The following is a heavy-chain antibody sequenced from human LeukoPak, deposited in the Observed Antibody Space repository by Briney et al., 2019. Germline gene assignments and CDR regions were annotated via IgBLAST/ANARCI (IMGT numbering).Heavy chain of an antibody. CDR3: AREITVAGKEEAFDI. J-gene: IGHJ3*02. V-gene: IGHV3-11*05. Sequence: GGSLRLSCAASGFTFSGYYMSWIRQAPGKGLEWVSYISSSGAYRNHADSVRGRFTISRDNAKNSLYLQMNSLRAEDTAIYYCAREITVAGKEEAFDIWGPGTMLTVSS. CDR1: GFTFSGYY. CDR2: ISSSGAYR. D-gene: IGHD6-19*01.